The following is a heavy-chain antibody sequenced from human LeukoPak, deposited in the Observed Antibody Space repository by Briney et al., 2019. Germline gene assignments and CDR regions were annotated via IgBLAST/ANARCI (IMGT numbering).Heavy chain of an antibody. Sequence: GGSLRLSCAASGFTFSSYAMHWVRQAPGKGLEWVAVISYDGSNKYYADSVKGRFTISRDNSKNTLYLQMNSLRAEDTAVYYCAREVSRAAAFDYWGQGTLVTVSS. V-gene: IGHV3-30*04. J-gene: IGHJ4*02. CDR3: AREVSRAAAFDY. D-gene: IGHD6-13*01. CDR1: GFTFSSYA. CDR2: ISYDGSNK.